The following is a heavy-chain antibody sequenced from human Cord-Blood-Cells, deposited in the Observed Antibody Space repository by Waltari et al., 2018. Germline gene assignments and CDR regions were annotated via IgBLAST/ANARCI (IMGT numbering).Heavy chain of an antibody. V-gene: IGHV3-30-3*01. Sequence: QVQLVESGGGVVQPGRSLRLSCAASGFTFSSYAMHWVRQAPGKGRGVVAIITNDGSNKYYADSGKGRFTISRDKSKNTLYLQMNSLRAEDTAVYYCARVELELSYYGMDVWGQGTTVTVSS. CDR2: ITNDGSNK. CDR1: GFTFSSYA. CDR3: ARVELELSYYGMDV. J-gene: IGHJ6*02. D-gene: IGHD1-7*01.